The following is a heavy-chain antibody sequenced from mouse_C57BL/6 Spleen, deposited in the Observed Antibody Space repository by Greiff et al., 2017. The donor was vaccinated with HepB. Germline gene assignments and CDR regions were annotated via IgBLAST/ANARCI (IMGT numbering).Heavy chain of an antibody. J-gene: IGHJ3*01. CDR1: GYTFTSYW. CDR3: ARWGDGQLRLWFAY. CDR2: IDPSDSYT. V-gene: IGHV1-50*01. Sequence: VQLQQPGAELVKPGASVKLSCKASGYTFTSYWMQWVKQRPGQGLEWIGEIDPSDSYTNYNQKFKGKATLTVDTSSSTAYMQLSSLTSEDSAVYYCARWGDGQLRLWFAYWGQGTLVTVSA. D-gene: IGHD3-2*02.